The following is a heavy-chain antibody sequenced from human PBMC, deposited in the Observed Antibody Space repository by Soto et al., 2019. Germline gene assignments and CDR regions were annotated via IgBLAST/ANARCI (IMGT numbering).Heavy chain of an antibody. J-gene: IGHJ4*01. CDR2: ISASGRNT. V-gene: IGHV3-23*01. D-gene: IGHD3-16*02. Sequence: GGSLRLSCAASGFTFSSYAMSWVRQAPGKGLEWVSGISASGRNTYYPDSVKGRFTTSRDNSKNTLYLQMNNLRAEDTAVYYCADGGELSFNFQYRARATLVTVSS. CDR3: ADGGELSFNFQY. CDR1: GFTFSSYA.